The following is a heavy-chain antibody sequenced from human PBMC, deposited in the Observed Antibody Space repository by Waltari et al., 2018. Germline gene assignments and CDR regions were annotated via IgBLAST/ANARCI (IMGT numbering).Heavy chain of an antibody. D-gene: IGHD6-13*01. Sequence: QVQLQGSGPGLVKPSETLSLTCAVSGYSIISGYYWGSSRQPQGKGLEWIGSIYHSGSTYYNPSLKSRVTISVDTSKNQFSLKLSSVTAADTAVYYCARGIAAAGTGWFDPWGQGTLVTVSS. CDR1: GYSIISGYY. CDR2: IYHSGST. CDR3: ARGIAAAGTGWFDP. V-gene: IGHV4-38-2*01. J-gene: IGHJ5*02.